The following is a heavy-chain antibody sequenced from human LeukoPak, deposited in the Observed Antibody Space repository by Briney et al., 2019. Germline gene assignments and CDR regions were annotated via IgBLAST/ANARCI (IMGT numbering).Heavy chain of an antibody. D-gene: IGHD3-22*01. CDR2: IGIGDGST. CDR1: GFTFTSYV. V-gene: IGHV3-23*01. CDR3: AKRIERSGYYHMDY. Sequence: SGGSLRLSCAASGFTFTSYVMNWVRQAPGKGLEWVSAIGIGDGSTFYADSVKGRSTISRDTSKNTVFLQLNSLRVEDTAIYYCAKRIERSGYYHMDYWGQGTLVTVSS. J-gene: IGHJ4*02.